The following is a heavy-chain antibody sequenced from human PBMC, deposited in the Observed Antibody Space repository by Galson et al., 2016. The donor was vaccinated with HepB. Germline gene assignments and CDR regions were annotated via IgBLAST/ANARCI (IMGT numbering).Heavy chain of an antibody. CDR1: GASFSGYY. D-gene: IGHD3-3*01. Sequence: SETLSLTCAVSGASFSGYYWSWIRQPPGKGLEWIGEINHSGGTKYSPSLKSRVTISLDTSKKQISLKLSSMTAADAAVYYCARGRVFDFWRGFLPDYWGPGILVTVSS. CDR2: INHSGGT. CDR3: ARGRVFDFWRGFLPDY. J-gene: IGHJ4*02. V-gene: IGHV4-34*01.